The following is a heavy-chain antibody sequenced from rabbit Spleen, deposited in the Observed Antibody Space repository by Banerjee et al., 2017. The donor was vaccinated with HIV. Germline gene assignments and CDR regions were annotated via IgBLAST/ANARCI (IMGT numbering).Heavy chain of an antibody. CDR3: ARDTGSSFSSYGMDL. D-gene: IGHD8-1*01. CDR1: GFDLSSYYY. J-gene: IGHJ6*01. Sequence: QSLEESGGDLVKPGASLTLTCTASGFDLSSYYYVCWVRQAPGKGLEWIACIDTDSSGFTYFATWAKGRFTCSKTSSTTVTLQMTRLTAADTATYFCARDTGSSFSSYGMDLWGPGTLVTVS. CDR2: IDTDSSGFT. V-gene: IGHV1S40*01.